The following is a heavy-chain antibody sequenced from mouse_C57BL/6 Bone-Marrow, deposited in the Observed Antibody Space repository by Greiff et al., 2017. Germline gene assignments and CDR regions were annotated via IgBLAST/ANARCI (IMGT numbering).Heavy chain of an antibody. V-gene: IGHV1-59*01. D-gene: IGHD1-1*01. J-gene: IGHJ3*01. CDR3: ARSVITSFAY. CDR2: IDPSDSYT. CDR1: GYTFTSYW. Sequence: QVQLQQPGAELVRPGPSVKLSCKASGYTFTSYWMHWVKQRPGQGLEWIGVIDPSDSYTNYNQKFKGKATLTVKTSSSTAYMQLSSLTSEYSAVYYCARSVITSFAYWGQGTLVTVSA.